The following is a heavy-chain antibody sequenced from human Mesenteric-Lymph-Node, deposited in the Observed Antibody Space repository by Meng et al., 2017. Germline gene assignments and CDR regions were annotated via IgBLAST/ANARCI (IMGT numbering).Heavy chain of an antibody. CDR3: ARDSVAVDY. J-gene: IGHJ4*02. CDR1: GFSFSAYA. V-gene: IGHV3-23*04. Sequence: EVQLVESGGGLVQPGGFLRLSCAASGFSFSAYAMSWVHQAPGKGLEWVSTISGDGASTYYADSVKGRFTISRDNAKNSLYLQMNSLRAEDTAVYYCARDSVAVDYWGQGTLVTVSS. CDR2: ISGDGAST. D-gene: IGHD6-19*01.